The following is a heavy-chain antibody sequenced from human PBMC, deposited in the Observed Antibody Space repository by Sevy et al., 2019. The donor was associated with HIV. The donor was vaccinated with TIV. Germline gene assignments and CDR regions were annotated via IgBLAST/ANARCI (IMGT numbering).Heavy chain of an antibody. V-gene: IGHV1-24*01. J-gene: IGHJ4*02. Sequence: ASVKVSCKVSGYTLTELSMHWVRLAPGKGLEWMGGFDPEDGETIYAQKFQGRVTMTVGTSTNTAYMELSSLRYEDTAIYYFTTMEYYYNVIAYSSGDYWGQGTLVTVSS. CDR1: GYTLTELS. D-gene: IGHD3-22*01. CDR2: FDPEDGET. CDR3: TTMEYYYNVIAYSSGDY.